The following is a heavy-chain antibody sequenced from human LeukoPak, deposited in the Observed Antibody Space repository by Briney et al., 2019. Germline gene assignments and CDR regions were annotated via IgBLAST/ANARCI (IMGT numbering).Heavy chain of an antibody. D-gene: IGHD2-2*01. CDR2: IYSGGST. Sequence: PGGSLRLSCAASGFTVSSNYMSWVRQAPGKGLEWVSVIYSGGSTYYADSVKGRFTNSRDNSKNTLYLQMNSLRAEDTAMYYCARGYCSSTSCPPFDYWGQGTLVTVSS. J-gene: IGHJ4*02. CDR3: ARGYCSSTSCPPFDY. CDR1: GFTVSSNY. V-gene: IGHV3-53*01.